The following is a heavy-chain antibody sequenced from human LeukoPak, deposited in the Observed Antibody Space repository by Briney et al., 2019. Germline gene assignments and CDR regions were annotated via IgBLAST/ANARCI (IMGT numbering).Heavy chain of an antibody. V-gene: IGHV4-38-2*02. CDR2: IYHSGST. J-gene: IGHJ4*02. CDR3: ARDNITITMITGPRVDY. Sequence: PSETLSLTCTVSGYSMTSDCYWGWLRQPPGTGLEWIGIIYHSGSTYYNPSLKSRVTISVDTSKNQFSLKLSSVTAADTAVYYCARDNITITMITGPRVDYWGQGTLVSVCS. CDR1: GYSMTSDCY. D-gene: IGHD3-22*01.